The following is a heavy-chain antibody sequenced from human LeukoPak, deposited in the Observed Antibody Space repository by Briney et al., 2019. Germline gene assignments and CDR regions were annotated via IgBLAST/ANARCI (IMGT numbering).Heavy chain of an antibody. Sequence: TGGSLRLSCAASGFTFSDSAIHWVRQASGKGLEWVGRIRGKGFSDPPAYAASVKDRFTISRDDSESTAYLQMNSLKAEDTAAYYCTVPQSGGNWFDPWGPGTQVTVSS. CDR2: IRGKGFSDPP. V-gene: IGHV3-73*01. CDR1: GFTFSDSA. CDR3: TVPQSGGNWFDP. D-gene: IGHD3-16*01. J-gene: IGHJ5*02.